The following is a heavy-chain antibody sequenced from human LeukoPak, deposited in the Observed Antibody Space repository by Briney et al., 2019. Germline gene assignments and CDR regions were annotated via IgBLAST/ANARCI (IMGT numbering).Heavy chain of an antibody. D-gene: IGHD6-13*01. CDR1: GGSFSGYY. V-gene: IGHV4-34*01. CDR2: INHSGST. Sequence: SETLSLTCAVYGGSFSGYYWSWIRQPPGKGLEWIGEINHSGSTNYNPSLKSQVTISVDTSKNQFSLKLSSVTAADTAVYYCARGVAAAGFYYYYYGMDVWGQGTTVTVSS. CDR3: ARGVAAAGFYYYYYGMDV. J-gene: IGHJ6*02.